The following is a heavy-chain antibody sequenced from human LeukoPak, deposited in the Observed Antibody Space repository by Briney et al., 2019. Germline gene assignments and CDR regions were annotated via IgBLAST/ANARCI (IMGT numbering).Heavy chain of an antibody. CDR1: SESFSGYF. J-gene: IGHJ4*02. CDR3: ARGSGYSSSWYDY. D-gene: IGHD6-13*01. CDR2: INYSGST. V-gene: IGHV4-34*01. Sequence: SETLSLTCAIYSESFSGYFWSWIRRPPGKGLEWIGEINYSGSTNYNPSLKSRVTISVDTSKNQFSLKLSSVTAADTAVYYCARGSGYSSSWYDYWGQGTLVTVSS.